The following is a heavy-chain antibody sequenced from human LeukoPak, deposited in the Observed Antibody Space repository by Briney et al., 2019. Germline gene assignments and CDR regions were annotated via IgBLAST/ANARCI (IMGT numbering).Heavy chain of an antibody. D-gene: IGHD3-3*01. Sequence: PGGSLRLSCAASGFTFSNFWMHWVRQVPGKGLVWVARINSDGSATNYADSVKGRFTISRDNAKNSLYLQMNSLRAEDTAVYYCARDDNLRFLEWPSNYYMDVWGKGTTVTVSS. CDR3: ARDDNLRFLEWPSNYYMDV. CDR1: GFTFSNFW. CDR2: INSDGSAT. J-gene: IGHJ6*03. V-gene: IGHV3-74*01.